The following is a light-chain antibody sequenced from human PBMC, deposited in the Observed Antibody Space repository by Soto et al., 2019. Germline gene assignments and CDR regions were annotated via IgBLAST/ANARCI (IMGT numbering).Light chain of an antibody. CDR2: DAS. CDR1: QPVSDK. Sequence: EIVLTQSPATLSLSPGEIVTLSCWASQPVSDKLAWYQHKPGQAPRLLIYDASTRATGIPARFSGSGSGTDFTLTIASLQSEDFAVYYCQQYHNWPITFGQGTRLEIK. V-gene: IGKV3-15*01. J-gene: IGKJ5*01. CDR3: QQYHNWPIT.